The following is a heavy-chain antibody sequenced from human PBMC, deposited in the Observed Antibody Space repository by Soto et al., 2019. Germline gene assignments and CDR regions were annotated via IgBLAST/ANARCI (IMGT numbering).Heavy chain of an antibody. Sequence: SETLSLTFTVSGGSISSYYWSWIRQPAGKGLEWIGRIYTSESTNYNPSLKSRVTMSVDTSKNQFSLKLSSVAAADTAVYYCARGGDPYYFDYWGQGTLVTVSS. V-gene: IGHV4-4*07. CDR3: ARGGDPYYFDY. J-gene: IGHJ4*02. CDR1: GGSISSYY. D-gene: IGHD3-16*01. CDR2: IYTSEST.